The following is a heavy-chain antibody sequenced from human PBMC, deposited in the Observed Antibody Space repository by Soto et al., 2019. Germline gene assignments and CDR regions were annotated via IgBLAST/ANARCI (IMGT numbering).Heavy chain of an antibody. D-gene: IGHD1-1*01. J-gene: IGHJ4*02. Sequence: EVQLLESGGGLVQPGGSLRLSCAASGFTFNYAMSWVRQAPGKGLEWVSGISGRGDITYYSDSVKGRFTISRDNSNNTLYLKMNNRIAEDTAVYYCAKDQRALEGTFDYWGQGTLVTVSS. CDR1: GFTFNYA. CDR2: ISGRGDIT. V-gene: IGHV3-23*01. CDR3: AKDQRALEGTFDY.